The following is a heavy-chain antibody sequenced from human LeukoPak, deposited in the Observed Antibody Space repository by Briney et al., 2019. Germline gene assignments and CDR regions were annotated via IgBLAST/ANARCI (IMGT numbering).Heavy chain of an antibody. CDR2: IYYSGST. V-gene: IGHV4-59*01. CDR1: GGSISSYY. D-gene: IGHD5-12*01. J-gene: IGHJ4*02. CDR3: ARVRNSGYDSGIDY. Sequence: SETLSLTCTVSGGSISSYYWSWLRQPPGKGLEWLGYIYYSGSTNYNPSLKSRVTISVDTSKNQFSLKLSSVTAADTAVYYCARVRNSGYDSGIDYWGQGTLVTVSS.